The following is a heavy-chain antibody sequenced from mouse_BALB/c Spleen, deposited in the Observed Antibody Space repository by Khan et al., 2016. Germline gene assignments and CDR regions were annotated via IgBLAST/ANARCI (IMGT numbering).Heavy chain of an antibody. V-gene: IGHV11-2*02. Sequence: EVQLLETGGGLVQPGGSRGLSCEGSVFTFSGFWMSWVRQTPGKTLEWIGDINSDGSAINYAPSIKDRFTIFRDNDKSTLYLQMSTVRSEDTATYFCMRYGNYWYFDVWGAGTTVTVSS. J-gene: IGHJ1*01. CDR2: INSDGSAI. CDR1: VFTFSGFW. CDR3: MRYGNYWYFDV. D-gene: IGHD2-1*01.